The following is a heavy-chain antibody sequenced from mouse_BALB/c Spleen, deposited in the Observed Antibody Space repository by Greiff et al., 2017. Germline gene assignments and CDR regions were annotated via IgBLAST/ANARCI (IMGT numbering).Heavy chain of an antibody. D-gene: IGHD1-1*01. V-gene: IGHV5-6-3*01. CDR2: INSNGGST. J-gene: IGHJ3*01. Sequence: EVKVVESGGGLVQPGGSLKLSCAASGFTFSSYGMSWVRQTPDKRLELVATINSNGGSTYYPDSVKGRFTISRDNAKNTLYLQMSSLKSEDTAMYYCARDTTVVATPFAYWGQGTLVTVSA. CDR1: GFTFSSYG. CDR3: ARDTTVVATPFAY.